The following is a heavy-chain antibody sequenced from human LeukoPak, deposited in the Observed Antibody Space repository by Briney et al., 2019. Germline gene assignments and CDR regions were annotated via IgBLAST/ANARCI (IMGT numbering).Heavy chain of an antibody. CDR2: IKQDGSEK. V-gene: IGHV3-7*03. Sequence: GGSLRLSCAASGFTFSSYWMSWVRQVPGKGLEWVANIKQDGSEKYYVDSVKGRFTISRDNAKNSLYLQMNSLRAEDTAVYYCARAESSGLWFGELPIDYWGQGTLVTVSS. D-gene: IGHD3-10*01. CDR1: GFTFSSYW. CDR3: ARAESSGLWFGELPIDY. J-gene: IGHJ4*02.